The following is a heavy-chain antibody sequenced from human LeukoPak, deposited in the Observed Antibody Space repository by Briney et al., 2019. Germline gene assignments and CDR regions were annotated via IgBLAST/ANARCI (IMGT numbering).Heavy chain of an antibody. Sequence: GGSLRLSCAASGFTFSTYAMSWVRQAPGKGLKWVADISGSGADTYYADSVKGRFTISRDNFKNTLYLQMNSLRAEDTAVYHCAKEANYYVSGSYFSLWGQGTKVTVSS. J-gene: IGHJ3*01. CDR3: AKEANYYVSGSYFSL. CDR1: GFTFSTYA. V-gene: IGHV3-23*01. CDR2: ISGSGADT. D-gene: IGHD3-10*01.